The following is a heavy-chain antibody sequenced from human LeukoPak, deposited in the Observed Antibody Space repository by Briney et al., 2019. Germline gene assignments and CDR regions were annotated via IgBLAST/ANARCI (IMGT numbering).Heavy chain of an antibody. CDR3: ARDGSHGLDI. CDR2: ISTYKGNT. Sequence: EASVKVSCRASGYTFTKNGISWVRQAPGQGLEWMGWISTYKGNTNYAQKLQGRVTLTTDTSTSTAYMELRSLRSDDTAVYYCARDGSHGLDIWGQGTVVTVSS. J-gene: IGHJ3*02. V-gene: IGHV1-18*01. D-gene: IGHD2-2*03. CDR1: GYTFTKNG.